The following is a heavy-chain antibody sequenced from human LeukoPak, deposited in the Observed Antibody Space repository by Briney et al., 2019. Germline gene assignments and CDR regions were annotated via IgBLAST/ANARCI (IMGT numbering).Heavy chain of an antibody. CDR3: ARARGMAAAGNWFDP. CDR2: IYTSGST. Sequence: PSETLSLTCTVSGGSISSYYWSWIRQPAGKGLEWIGRIYTSGSTNYNPSLKSRVTMSVDTSKNQFSLKLSSVTAADTAVYFCARARGMAAAGNWFDPWGQGTLVTVSS. V-gene: IGHV4-4*07. CDR1: GGSISSYY. D-gene: IGHD6-13*01. J-gene: IGHJ5*02.